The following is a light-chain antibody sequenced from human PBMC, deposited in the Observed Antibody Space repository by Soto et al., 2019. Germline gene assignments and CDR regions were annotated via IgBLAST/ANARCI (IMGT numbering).Light chain of an antibody. V-gene: IGKV1-5*01. CDR3: QQYYRSSIT. CDR2: DAS. Sequence: IQMTQSPSSLSGSVGDRVTITCRASQSLNNYLAWYQQKPGKAPKLLIYDASTLERGVPSRFSGTGSGTEFTLTISSLQPDDFATYYCQQYYRSSITFGQGTRLEIK. CDR1: QSLNNY. J-gene: IGKJ5*01.